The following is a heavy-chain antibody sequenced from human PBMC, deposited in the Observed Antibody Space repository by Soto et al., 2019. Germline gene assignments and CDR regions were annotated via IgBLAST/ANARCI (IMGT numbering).Heavy chain of an antibody. Sequence: QVQLVQSGAEVKKPGASVKVSCKASGYTFTSYGISWVRQAPGQGLEWMGWISAYNGNTNYAQKLQGRVTMTTDTSTSTAYVELRSRRSDDTTVYYCARDFSVAGMEDPWGQGTLVTVSS. V-gene: IGHV1-18*04. CDR2: ISAYNGNT. CDR3: ARDFSVAGMEDP. J-gene: IGHJ5*02. CDR1: GYTFTSYG. D-gene: IGHD6-19*01.